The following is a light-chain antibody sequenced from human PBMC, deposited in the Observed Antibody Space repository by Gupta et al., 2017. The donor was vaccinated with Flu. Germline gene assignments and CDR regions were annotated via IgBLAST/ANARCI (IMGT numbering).Light chain of an antibody. CDR1: QRVSVN. CDR3: QQYDSWPHS. CDR2: GAS. Sequence: LSCRASQRVSVNVAWYQHKPGQAPRLPIYGASTRATGVPARFSGSGSGTGFTLTIDSLQSEDFAVYDCQQYDSWPHSFGQGSKVEIK. J-gene: IGKJ2*01. V-gene: IGKV3-15*01.